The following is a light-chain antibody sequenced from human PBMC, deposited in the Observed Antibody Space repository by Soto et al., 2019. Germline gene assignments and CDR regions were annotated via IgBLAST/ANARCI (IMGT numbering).Light chain of an antibody. Sequence: DIQMTQSPSSLSASVGDRVTITCQASQDIRNYLNWYQQKPGEAPKLLIYDASNLQSGVPSRFSGSGSGTDFTLTISSLQPEDIATYYRQHFDNSLFGQGTKVDIK. V-gene: IGKV1-33*01. CDR2: DAS. CDR3: QHFDNSL. CDR1: QDIRNY. J-gene: IGKJ2*01.